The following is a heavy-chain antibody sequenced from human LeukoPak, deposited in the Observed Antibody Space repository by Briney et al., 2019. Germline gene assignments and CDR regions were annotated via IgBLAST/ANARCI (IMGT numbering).Heavy chain of an antibody. CDR1: GFTFSSYG. CDR2: IWYDGSNK. J-gene: IGHJ4*02. V-gene: IGHV3-30*02. D-gene: IGHD2/OR15-2a*01. Sequence: GGSLRLSCAASGFTFSSYGMHWVRQAPGKGLEWVAVIWYDGSNKYYADSVKGRFSISRDNSKNTLYLQMNSLRAEDTAVYYCAKGGLLSHFDYWGQGTLVTVSS. CDR3: AKGGLLSHFDY.